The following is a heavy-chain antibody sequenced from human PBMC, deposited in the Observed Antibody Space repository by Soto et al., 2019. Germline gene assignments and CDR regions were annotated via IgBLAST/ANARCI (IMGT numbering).Heavy chain of an antibody. CDR2: ISDIAYT. V-gene: IGHV4-61*05. J-gene: IGHJ6*02. D-gene: IGHD3-10*01. CDR1: GASISHIINHY. Sequence: SETLSLTCTVSGASISHIINHYSTWFRLPPGKGLEWIGYISDIAYTSYNPSLKGRVSISVDTSKNQFSLTLTSVTAADTAVYYCARQGFGVLHGLVDVWGQGTTVTVSS. CDR3: ARQGFGVLHGLVDV.